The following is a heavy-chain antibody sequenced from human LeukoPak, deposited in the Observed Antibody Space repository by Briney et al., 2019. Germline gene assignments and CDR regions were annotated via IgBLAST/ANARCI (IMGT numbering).Heavy chain of an antibody. CDR2: IYYNGNS. J-gene: IGHJ4*02. Sequence: PSETLSLTCAVYGESLSGYYWSWIRQPPGKGLEWIGSIYYNGNSYYNPSLKSRVSISVDTSKNHISLEVSSLTAADAALYFCARHLSGSAMMHYFDSWGQGTLVTVSS. CDR1: GESLSGYY. V-gene: IGHV4-34*01. D-gene: IGHD5-18*01. CDR3: ARHLSGSAMMHYFDS.